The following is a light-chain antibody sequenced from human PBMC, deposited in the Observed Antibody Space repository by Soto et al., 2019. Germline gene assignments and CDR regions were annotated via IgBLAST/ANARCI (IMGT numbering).Light chain of an antibody. CDR1: SSDVGGYNY. J-gene: IGLJ1*01. V-gene: IGLV2-14*01. CDR3: CSYTSSSTYV. Sequence: QSALTQPASVSGSPGQPITISCTGTSSDVGGYNYVSWYQQHPGKAPKLMIYDVSNRPSGVSSRFSGSKSGNTASLTISGLRAEDEADYYCCSYTSSSTYVFGTGTKLTVL. CDR2: DVS.